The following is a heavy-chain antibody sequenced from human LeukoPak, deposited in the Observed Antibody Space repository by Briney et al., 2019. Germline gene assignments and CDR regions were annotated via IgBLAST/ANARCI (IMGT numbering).Heavy chain of an antibody. CDR2: IDTAGNT. CDR1: GFTFRSFS. J-gene: IGHJ6*02. D-gene: IGHD5-18*01. Sequence: GGSLRLSCAASGFTFRSFSMSWVRQAPGEGLEWVSAIDTAGNTYYPASVKGRFTISRENAKDSLYLQMNSLRAGDTAVYYCTLSYGRGFNYYYGMDVWGQGTTVTVSS. V-gene: IGHV3-13*01. CDR3: TLSYGRGFNYYYGMDV.